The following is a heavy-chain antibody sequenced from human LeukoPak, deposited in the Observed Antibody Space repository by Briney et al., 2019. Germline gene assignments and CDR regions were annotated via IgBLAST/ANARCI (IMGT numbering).Heavy chain of an antibody. J-gene: IGHJ4*02. CDR2: ISAYNGNT. Sequence: ASVKVSCKASGYTFTSYGISWVRQAPGQGLEWMGWISAYNGNTNYAQKLQGRVTMTTDTSTSTAYMELRSLRSDDTAVYYCARTVGSSSWPPSPYYFDYWGQGTLVTVSS. CDR3: ARTVGSSSWPPSPYYFDY. V-gene: IGHV1-18*01. CDR1: GYTFTSYG. D-gene: IGHD6-13*01.